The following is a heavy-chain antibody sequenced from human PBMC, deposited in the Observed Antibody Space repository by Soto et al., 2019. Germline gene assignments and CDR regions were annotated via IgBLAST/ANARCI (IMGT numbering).Heavy chain of an antibody. CDR1: GFSLNTGGLG. D-gene: IGHD2-21*02. V-gene: IGHV2-5*02. Sequence: QITLKESGPPLVKPTQTLTLTCTFSGFSLNTGGLGVGWIRQPPGKALEWLALIYWDGDKRYSPSLKHRLSSTKEASNYQQALKLTNMDPVDTATHYCAHSRCGGDCPRSYSSLYYYGMAVWGQGTTVTVSS. CDR2: IYWDGDK. J-gene: IGHJ6*02. CDR3: AHSRCGGDCPRSYSSLYYYGMAV.